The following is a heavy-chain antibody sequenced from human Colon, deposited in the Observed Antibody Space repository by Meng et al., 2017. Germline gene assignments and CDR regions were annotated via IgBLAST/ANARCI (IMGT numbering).Heavy chain of an antibody. Sequence: GESLKISCAASGFTFSGSALHWVRQASGKGLEWVGRIRSKANSYATAYAASVKGRFTFSRDDSKNTAYLQMNSLQTEDTAVYYCTRLKYGDYTDAFDTWGQGTMVTVSS. V-gene: IGHV3-73*01. J-gene: IGHJ3*02. CDR1: GFTFSGSA. CDR2: IRSKANSYAT. D-gene: IGHD4-17*01. CDR3: TRLKYGDYTDAFDT.